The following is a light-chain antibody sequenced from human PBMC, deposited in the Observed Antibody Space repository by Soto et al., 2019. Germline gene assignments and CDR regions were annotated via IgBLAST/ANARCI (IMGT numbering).Light chain of an antibody. V-gene: IGKV3-20*01. Sequence: EVVLTQSPGTLSLSPGERDTLSCRASQGVASNYLAWYQQKLGQSPRLLIYGASSRASGVPDRFSGSGSGTDFNITISRLEPEDFEVYYCQQYGSSPWTCCQGTKVEIK. CDR2: GAS. J-gene: IGKJ1*01. CDR3: QQYGSSPWT. CDR1: QGVASNY.